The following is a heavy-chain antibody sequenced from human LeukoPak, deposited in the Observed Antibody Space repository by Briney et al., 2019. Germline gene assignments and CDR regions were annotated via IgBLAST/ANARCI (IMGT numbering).Heavy chain of an antibody. CDR1: GGSISSSSYY. CDR3: ASLDLYITTSD. J-gene: IGHJ4*02. V-gene: IGHV4-39*07. D-gene: IGHD3-3*01. CDR2: IYYSGST. Sequence: RPSETLSLTCTVSGGSISSSSYYWGWIRQPPGKGLEWIGSIYYSGSTYYNPSLKSRVTISVDTSKNQFSLKLSSVTAADTAVYYCASLDLYITTSDWGQGTLVTVSS.